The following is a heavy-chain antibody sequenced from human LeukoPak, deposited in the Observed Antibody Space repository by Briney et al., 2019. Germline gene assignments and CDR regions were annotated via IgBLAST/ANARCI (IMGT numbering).Heavy chain of an antibody. J-gene: IGHJ6*02. Sequence: EASVKVSCKASGFTFTSSAVQWVRQARGQRLEWIGWIVVGSGNTNYAQKFQERVTITRDMSTSTAYMELSSLRSEDTAVYYCAALGGCSSTSCLGVYYYGMDVWGQGTTVTVSS. CDR1: GFTFTSSA. CDR3: AALGGCSSTSCLGVYYYGMDV. CDR2: IVVGSGNT. V-gene: IGHV1-58*01. D-gene: IGHD2-2*01.